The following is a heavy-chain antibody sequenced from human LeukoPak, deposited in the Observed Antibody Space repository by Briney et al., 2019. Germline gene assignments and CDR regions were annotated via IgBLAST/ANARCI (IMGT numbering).Heavy chain of an antibody. D-gene: IGHD5-18*01. CDR1: GGSFGGYY. CDR3: ARGLGIQLWTTISDYFDY. CDR2: INHSGST. V-gene: IGHV4-34*01. J-gene: IGHJ4*02. Sequence: PETLSLTCAVYGGSFGGYYWSWIRQPPGKGLEWIGEINHSGSTNYNPSLKSRVTISVDTSKNQFSLKLSSVTAADTAVYYCARGLGIQLWTTISDYFDYWGQGTLVTVSS.